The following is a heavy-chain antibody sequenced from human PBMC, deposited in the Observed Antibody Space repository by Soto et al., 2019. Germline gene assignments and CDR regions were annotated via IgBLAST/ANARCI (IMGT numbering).Heavy chain of an antibody. CDR2: IRGGGSPI. D-gene: IGHD1-7*01. CDR3: ASKIFGTTYFDY. V-gene: IGHV3-48*03. J-gene: IGHJ4*02. CDR1: GLTFNTYE. Sequence: GGSLRLPCAASGLTFNTYEMNWVRQAPGKGLEWVSYIRGGGSPILYADSVKGRFTISRDNAKNSLYLQMNSLRAEDTAIYYCASKIFGTTYFDYWGQGALVTVPS.